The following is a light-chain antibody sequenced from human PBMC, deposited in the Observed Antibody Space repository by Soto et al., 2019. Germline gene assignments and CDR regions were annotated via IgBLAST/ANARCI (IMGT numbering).Light chain of an antibody. CDR3: QQSYSTPNT. CDR2: AAS. Sequence: DIPMTQSPSSLSASVGDRVTITCRASQSISSYLNWYQQKPGKAPKLLIYAASSLQSGVPSRFSGSGSGTDFTLTISSLQPEDFATYYYQQSYSTPNTCGQGTKLESK. CDR1: QSISSY. V-gene: IGKV1-39*01. J-gene: IGKJ2*01.